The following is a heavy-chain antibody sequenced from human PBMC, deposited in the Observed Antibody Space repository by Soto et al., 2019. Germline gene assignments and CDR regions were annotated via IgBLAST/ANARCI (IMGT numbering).Heavy chain of an antibody. J-gene: IGHJ4*02. CDR2: ISGSGGIT. CDR3: AKDMYYDSSGM. D-gene: IGHD3-22*01. CDR1: GFTFRSYA. Sequence: EVHLLESGGGLVQPGGSLRLSCAASGFTFRSYAMSWVRQAPGKGLEWVSAISGSGGITYYADSVKSRFTISRDNSKNTLYLQMNSLRADDTAVYYCAKDMYYDSSGMGGQGTLVTVSS. V-gene: IGHV3-23*01.